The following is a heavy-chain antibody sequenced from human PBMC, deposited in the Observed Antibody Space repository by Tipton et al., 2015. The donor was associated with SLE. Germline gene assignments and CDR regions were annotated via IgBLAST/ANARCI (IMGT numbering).Heavy chain of an antibody. CDR2: IYYSGGT. Sequence: TLSLTCTVSGGSISSQYWSWIRQHPGKGLEWIGYIYYSGGTNYNPSLTSRVTISVDTSKNQFTLKLSSVTAADTAVYYCAITYYYGSGSSNPDYWGQGTLVTVSS. CDR1: GGSISSQY. V-gene: IGHV4-59*11. J-gene: IGHJ4*02. CDR3: AITYYYGSGSSNPDY. D-gene: IGHD3-10*01.